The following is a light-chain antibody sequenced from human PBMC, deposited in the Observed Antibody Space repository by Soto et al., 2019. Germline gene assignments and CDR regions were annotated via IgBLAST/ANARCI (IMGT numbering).Light chain of an antibody. V-gene: IGKV3-15*01. Sequence: EIVMTQSPAILSVSPGERATLSCRASQSVSSNLAWYQQKPGQAPRLLIYAASTRATGTPGRFSGSGSDTEFTLTISSLQSEDFAVYYCQQHHNWPPMYTFGQGTKLEIK. CDR2: AAS. J-gene: IGKJ2*01. CDR1: QSVSSN. CDR3: QQHHNWPPMYT.